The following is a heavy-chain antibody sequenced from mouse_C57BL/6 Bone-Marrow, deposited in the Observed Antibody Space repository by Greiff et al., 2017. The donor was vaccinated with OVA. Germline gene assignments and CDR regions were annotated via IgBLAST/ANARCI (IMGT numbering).Heavy chain of an antibody. J-gene: IGHJ4*01. CDR2: IYPRSGNT. D-gene: IGHD2-4*01. V-gene: IGHV1-81*01. CDR1: GYTFTSYG. Sequence: QVQLQQSGAELARPGASVKLSCKASGYTFTSYGISWVKQRTGQGLEWIGEIYPRSGNTYYNEKFKGKATLTADKSSSTAYMELRSLTSEDSAVYFCARDPLYDYLSSLGWGQGTSVTVSS. CDR3: ARDPLYDYLSSLG.